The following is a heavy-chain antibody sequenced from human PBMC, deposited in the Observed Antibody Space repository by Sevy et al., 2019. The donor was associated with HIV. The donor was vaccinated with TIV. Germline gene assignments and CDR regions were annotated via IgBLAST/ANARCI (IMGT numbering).Heavy chain of an antibody. CDR1: GFTFRSYW. Sequence: GGSLRLSCAVSGFTFRSYWMSWVRQAPGKGLEWVAHIKVDGSEKYHVDSVKGRFTISRDNAKNSLFLQMNSLRLEDTAVYYCARDCSSTSCLWGLDVWGQGTAVTVSS. V-gene: IGHV3-7*03. D-gene: IGHD2-2*01. CDR3: ARDCSSTSCLWGLDV. J-gene: IGHJ6*02. CDR2: IKVDGSEK.